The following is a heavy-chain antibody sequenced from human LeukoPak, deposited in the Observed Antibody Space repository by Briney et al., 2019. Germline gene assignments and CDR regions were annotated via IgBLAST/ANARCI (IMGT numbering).Heavy chain of an antibody. D-gene: IGHD3-10*01. CDR2: TYPGDSDT. CDR1: GYSFSSYW. V-gene: IGHV5-51*01. CDR3: ARHEPYYGSGSYYSYYHYGLDV. J-gene: IGHJ6*02. Sequence: GESLKISCKGSGYSFSSYWIGWVRQMPGKGLEWMGITYPGDSDTTYSPSFQGQVTISADKSINTAYLQWSSLKASDTAMYYCARHEPYYGSGSYYSYYHYGLDVWGQGTTVIVSS.